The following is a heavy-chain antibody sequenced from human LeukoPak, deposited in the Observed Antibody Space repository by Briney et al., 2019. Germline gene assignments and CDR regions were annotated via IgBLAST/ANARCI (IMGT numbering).Heavy chain of an antibody. D-gene: IGHD6-13*01. J-gene: IGHJ3*02. CDR2: INPNSGGT. CDR3: AGAGTGAAAAGPGTSFDI. CDR1: GYTFTGYY. Sequence: ASVKVSCKASGYTFTGYYMHWVRQAPGQGLEWMGWINPNSGGTNYAQKFQGRVTMTRDTSISTAYMELSRLRSDDTAVYYCAGAGTGAAAAGPGTSFDIWGQGTMVTVSS. V-gene: IGHV1-2*02.